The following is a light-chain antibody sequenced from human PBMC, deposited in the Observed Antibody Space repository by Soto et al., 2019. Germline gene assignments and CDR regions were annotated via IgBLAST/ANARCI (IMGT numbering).Light chain of an antibody. CDR2: GGY. CDR3: QQCSSGM. Sequence: EVVLTQSPGTLSLSPGERATLSCRASQSIDSNYLAWYQQKPARAPRLLVYGGYRRAAGIPDRFSGGGSGTVFTLTISRLEPEDFAFYYCQQCSSGMFGQGTKVEIK. V-gene: IGKV3-20*01. CDR1: QSIDSNY. J-gene: IGKJ1*01.